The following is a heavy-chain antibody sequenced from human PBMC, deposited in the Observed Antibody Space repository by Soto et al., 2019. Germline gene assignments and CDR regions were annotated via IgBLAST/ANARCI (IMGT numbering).Heavy chain of an antibody. V-gene: IGHV4-30-4*01. CDR2: IYNSGST. Sequence: QVQLQESGPGVVEPSQTLSLTCTVSGGSINNNGYFWSWIRQPPGSGLEWIGHIYNSGSTYSNPSVPSRLTISVAKSKSQFSLKLSSVTAADTAVYYCARGPSGDKVDYWGQGTLVTVSS. CDR1: GGSINNNGYF. J-gene: IGHJ4*02. D-gene: IGHD1-26*01. CDR3: ARGPSGDKVDY.